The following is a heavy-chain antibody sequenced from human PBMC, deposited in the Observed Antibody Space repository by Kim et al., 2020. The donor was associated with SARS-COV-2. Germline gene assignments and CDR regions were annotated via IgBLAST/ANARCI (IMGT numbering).Heavy chain of an antibody. D-gene: IGHD1-26*01. V-gene: IGHV3-23*03. J-gene: IGHJ4*02. CDR2: IYSGDSST. CDR1: GFTLDTYA. Sequence: GGSLRLSCAASGFTLDTYALSWVRQAPGKGLEWVSVIYSGDSSTYYADSVKGRFTISRDNSKNTLYLQMNSLRAEDTAVYHCAKDRGGATGLDYWGQGTLVTVSS. CDR3: AKDRGGATGLDY.